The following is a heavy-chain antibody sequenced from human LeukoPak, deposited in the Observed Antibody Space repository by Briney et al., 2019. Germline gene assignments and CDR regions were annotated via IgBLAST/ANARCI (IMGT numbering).Heavy chain of an antibody. CDR1: GDSTTAYY. D-gene: IGHD3-3*01. Sequence: SETLSLTCSVSGDSTTAYYWSWIRQSPGKGLEWLAYVYKSGQIDYNSSLRSRLFVSVDRSKTQFSLRLRSVTAADTAVYYCARDRDTIFGVALFDYWGQGTLVTVSS. CDR2: VYKSGQI. J-gene: IGHJ4*02. CDR3: ARDRDTIFGVALFDY. V-gene: IGHV4-59*01.